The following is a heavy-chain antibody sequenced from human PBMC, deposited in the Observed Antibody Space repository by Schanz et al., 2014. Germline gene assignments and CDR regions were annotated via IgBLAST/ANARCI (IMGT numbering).Heavy chain of an antibody. V-gene: IGHV3-43*01. CDR2: IDRDGGHT. Sequence: EVQLVESGGVVAQPGGSLRLSCAASGFSFDDYTMHWVCQAPGKGLEWVSLIDRDGGHTYYADSVKGRFTISRDNSKNSLYLQMNSLRTEDTALYYCAKDSRGSSFDMDVWGQGTMVTVSS. D-gene: IGHD1-26*01. CDR3: AKDSRGSSFDMDV. J-gene: IGHJ6*02. CDR1: GFSFDDYT.